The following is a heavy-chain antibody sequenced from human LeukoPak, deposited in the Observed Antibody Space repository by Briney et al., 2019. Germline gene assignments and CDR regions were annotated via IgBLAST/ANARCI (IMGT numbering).Heavy chain of an antibody. CDR2: INHSGST. Sequence: SETLSLTCAVYGGSFSGYYWSWIRQPPGKGLESIGEINHSGSTNYNPSLKSRVTISVDTSKNQFSLELSSVTAADTAVYYCARGKFRLRGTCFDYWGQGTLVTVSS. CDR3: ARGKFRLRGTCFDY. V-gene: IGHV4-34*01. CDR1: GGSFSGYY. J-gene: IGHJ4*02. D-gene: IGHD1-1*01.